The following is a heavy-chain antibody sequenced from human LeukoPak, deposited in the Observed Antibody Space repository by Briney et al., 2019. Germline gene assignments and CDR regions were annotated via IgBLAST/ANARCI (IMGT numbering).Heavy chain of an antibody. CDR2: IYTSGST. CDR1: GGSISSYY. D-gene: IGHD6-19*01. J-gene: IGHJ4*02. Sequence: PSETLSLTCTVSGGSISSYYWSWIRQPAGKGLGWIGRIYTSGSTNYNPSLKSRVTISVDTSKNQFSLKLSSVTAADTAVYYCARHRWLPINYWGQGTLVTVSS. V-gene: IGHV4-4*07. CDR3: ARHRWLPINY.